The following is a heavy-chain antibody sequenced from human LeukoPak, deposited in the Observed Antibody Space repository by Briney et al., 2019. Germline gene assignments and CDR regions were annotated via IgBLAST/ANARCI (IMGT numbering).Heavy chain of an antibody. CDR2: ISGSGGST. J-gene: IGHJ4*02. D-gene: IGHD2-2*01. CDR1: GFTFSSYA. CDR3: AKNLRVVPAAKGSYDWGYYFDY. Sequence: GGSLRLSCAASGFTFSSYAMSWVRQAPGKGPEWVSAISGSGGSTYYADSVKGRFTISRDNSKNTLYLQMNSLRAEDTAVYYCAKNLRVVPAAKGSYDWGYYFDYWGQGTLVTVSS. V-gene: IGHV3-23*01.